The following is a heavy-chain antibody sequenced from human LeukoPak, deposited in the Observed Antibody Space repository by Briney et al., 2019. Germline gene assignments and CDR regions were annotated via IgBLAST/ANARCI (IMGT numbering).Heavy chain of an antibody. J-gene: IGHJ4*02. CDR3: ALNNIPLLGQWFGELEGFYFDY. Sequence: SGPTLVNPTQTLTLTCTFSGFSLSTSGVGVGWIRQPPGKALEWLALIYWNDDKRYSPSLKSRLTITKDTSKNQVVLTMTNMDPVDTATYYCALNNIPLLGQWFGELEGFYFDYWGQGTLVTVSS. V-gene: IGHV2-5*01. CDR2: IYWNDDK. CDR1: GFSLSTSGVG. D-gene: IGHD3-10*01.